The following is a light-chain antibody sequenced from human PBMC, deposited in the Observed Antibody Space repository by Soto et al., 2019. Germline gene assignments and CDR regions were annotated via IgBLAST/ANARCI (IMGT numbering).Light chain of an antibody. J-gene: IGLJ2*01. V-gene: IGLV2-8*01. CDR2: EVS. CDR3: SSYARSTYVV. CDR1: SSDVGGDNY. Sequence: QSVLTQPPSASGSPGQSVTISCTGTSSDVGGDNYVSWYQQHPGKAPKLMIYEVSKRPSGVPDRFSGSKSGTTASLTVSGLQDEDESDYYCSSYARSTYVVFGGGTKLTVL.